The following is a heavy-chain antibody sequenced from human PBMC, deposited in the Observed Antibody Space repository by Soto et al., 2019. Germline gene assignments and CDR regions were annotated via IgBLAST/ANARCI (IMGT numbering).Heavy chain of an antibody. J-gene: IGHJ4*02. CDR3: ARASPYSEDSFDY. CDR1: GGSISSYY. Sequence: SETLSLTCTVSGGSISSYYWSWIRQPPGKGLEWIGYIYHSGSTYYNPSLKSRVTISVDRSKNQFSLKLSSVTAADTAVYYCARASPYSEDSFDYWGRGTLVTVSS. V-gene: IGHV4-59*12. CDR2: IYHSGST. D-gene: IGHD3-16*01.